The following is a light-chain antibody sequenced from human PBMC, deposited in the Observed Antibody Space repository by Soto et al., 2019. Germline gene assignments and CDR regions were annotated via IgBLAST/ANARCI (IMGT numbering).Light chain of an antibody. Sequence: QSVLTQPPSASGTPGQGVTISCSGSTSNIGSNYVYWYQQLPGTAPKLLIYRNNQRPSGVPDRFSGSKSGTSASLAISGIRSDDEADYFCASWDDSLNGFYVFGTGTKLTVL. V-gene: IGLV1-47*01. CDR1: TSNIGSNY. CDR2: RNN. CDR3: ASWDDSLNGFYV. J-gene: IGLJ1*01.